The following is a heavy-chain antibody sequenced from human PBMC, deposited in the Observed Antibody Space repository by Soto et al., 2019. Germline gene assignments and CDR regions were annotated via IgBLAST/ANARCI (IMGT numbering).Heavy chain of an antibody. Sequence: SETLSLTCTVSGGSISSGGYYWSWIRQPPGKGLEWIGYIYYSGSTYYNPSLKSRVTISVDTSKNQSSLKLSSVTAADTAVYYCARLRPTVTGPSGAPAVGVYLFDSWGQGSLVTVSS. CDR1: GGSISSGGYY. CDR2: IYYSGST. CDR3: ARLRPTVTGPSGAPAVGVYLFDS. V-gene: IGHV4-30-4*08. D-gene: IGHD4-17*01. J-gene: IGHJ4*02.